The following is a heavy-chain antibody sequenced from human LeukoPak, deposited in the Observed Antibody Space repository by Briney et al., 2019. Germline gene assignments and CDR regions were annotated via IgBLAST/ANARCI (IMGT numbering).Heavy chain of an antibody. CDR2: ITSGGSYK. V-gene: IGHV3-21*01. J-gene: IGHJ4*02. CDR3: ARAVNPRGTLDS. Sequence: PGGSLRLSCAASGFNFRDYSVSWVRQAPGQGLEWVSSITSGGSYKYYADSLKGRVTISRDNAKNSLYLQMNSLRAEDTAVYYCARAVNPRGTLDSWGQGTLVTVSS. CDR1: GFNFRDYS. D-gene: IGHD1-7*01.